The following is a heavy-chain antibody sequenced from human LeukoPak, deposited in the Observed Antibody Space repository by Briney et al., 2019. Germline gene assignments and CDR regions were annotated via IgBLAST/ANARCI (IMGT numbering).Heavy chain of an antibody. CDR3: AREGLGGNSVDY. D-gene: IGHD4-23*01. V-gene: IGHV3-48*04. CDR2: ISSSRGNAV. J-gene: IGHJ4*02. Sequence: GSLRLSCAASGFTCSDYAMNWVRQAPGKGLEWVSYISSSRGNAVYYAASVRGRFTISRDDAKNSLYLQMNSLRAEDTAVYYCAREGLGGNSVDYWGQGTLVTVSS. CDR1: GFTCSDYA.